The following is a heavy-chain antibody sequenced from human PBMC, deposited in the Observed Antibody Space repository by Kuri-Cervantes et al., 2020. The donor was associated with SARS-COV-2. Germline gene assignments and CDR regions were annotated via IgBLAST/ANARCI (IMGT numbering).Heavy chain of an antibody. CDR1: GGSISSGNYY. Sequence: SETLSLTCSVSGGSISSGNYYWSWIRQPAGKGLEWIGRLNNRGSTNYNPSLTSRATMSVDTSKNQFSLNLSSVTAADTAVYYCARQSSTRRYYDFWTGDMGVWGKGTTVTVSS. CDR2: LNNRGST. CDR3: ARQSSTRRYYDFWTGDMGV. J-gene: IGHJ6*03. V-gene: IGHV4-61*02. D-gene: IGHD3-3*01.